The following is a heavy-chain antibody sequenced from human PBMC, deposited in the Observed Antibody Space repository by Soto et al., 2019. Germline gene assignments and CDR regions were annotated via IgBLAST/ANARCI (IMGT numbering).Heavy chain of an antibody. Sequence: PGGSLRLSCAASGFTFSSYAMTLVRQAQGKGLEWVADMKQDGSEKYYVDSVKGRFTISRDNAKNSLYLQMNSLRAEDTALYYCAKLDSTSPYKGYFQQWGQGILVTVSS. V-gene: IGHV3-7*03. CDR3: AKLDSTSPYKGYFQQ. D-gene: IGHD6-13*01. CDR1: GFTFSSYA. J-gene: IGHJ1*01. CDR2: MKQDGSEK.